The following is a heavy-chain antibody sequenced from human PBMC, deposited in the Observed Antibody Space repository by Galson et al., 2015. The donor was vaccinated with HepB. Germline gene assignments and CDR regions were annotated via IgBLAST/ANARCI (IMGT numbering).Heavy chain of an antibody. J-gene: IGHJ3*02. D-gene: IGHD2-2*02. CDR1: GYTFTSYA. CDR2: INAGNGNT. CDR3: ARDIPARGAFDI. Sequence: SVKVSCKASGYTFTSYAMHWVRQAPGQRLEWMGWINAGNGNTKYSQKFQGRVTITRDTSASTAYMELSSLRSEDTAVYYCARDIPARGAFDIWGQGTMVTVSS. V-gene: IGHV1-3*01.